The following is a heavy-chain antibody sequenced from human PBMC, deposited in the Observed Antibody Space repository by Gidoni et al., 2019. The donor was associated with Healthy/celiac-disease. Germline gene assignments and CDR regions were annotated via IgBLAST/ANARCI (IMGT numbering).Heavy chain of an antibody. CDR2: ISYDGSNK. D-gene: IGHD6-19*01. CDR1: GFTFSSYG. J-gene: IGHJ4*02. CDR3: AKGVTGGWYPLDYYFDY. Sequence: QVQLVESGGGVVQPGRSLRLSCAASGFTFSSYGMHWVRQAPGKGLEWVAVISYDGSNKYYADSVKGRFTISRDNSKNTLYLQMNSLRAEDTAVYYCAKGVTGGWYPLDYYFDYWGQGTLVTVSS. V-gene: IGHV3-30*18.